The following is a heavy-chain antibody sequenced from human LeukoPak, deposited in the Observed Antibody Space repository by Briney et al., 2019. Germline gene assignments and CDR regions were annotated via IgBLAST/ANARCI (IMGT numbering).Heavy chain of an antibody. CDR2: INPNNGGA. CDR3: ARGDSSPYYYFDY. Sequence: ASVKVSCKASGYTFTDYYIHWVRQAPGQGLEWMGWINPNNGGANYAQKFQGRVTMTRDTSITTGYMELIRLRFDDTAVFYCARGDSSPYYYFDYWGQGTLVTVSS. V-gene: IGHV1-2*02. D-gene: IGHD3-22*01. CDR1: GYTFTDYY. J-gene: IGHJ4*02.